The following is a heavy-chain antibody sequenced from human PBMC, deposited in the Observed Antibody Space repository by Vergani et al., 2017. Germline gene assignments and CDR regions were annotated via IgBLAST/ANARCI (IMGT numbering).Heavy chain of an antibody. Sequence: QVQLVQSGSELKKPGASVKVSCKASGYTFTNYAMHWVRQAPGQGLEWMGWINTNTGNPTYAQGFTGRFVFSLDTSVSTAYLQISSLKADDTAVCYCARVTYSSTWGNWFDPWGQGTLVTVSS. J-gene: IGHJ5*02. D-gene: IGHD6-13*01. CDR3: ARVTYSSTWGNWFDP. CDR1: GYTFTNYA. V-gene: IGHV7-4-1*02. CDR2: INTNTGNP.